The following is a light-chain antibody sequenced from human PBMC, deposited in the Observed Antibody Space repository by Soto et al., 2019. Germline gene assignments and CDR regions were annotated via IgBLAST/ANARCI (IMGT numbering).Light chain of an antibody. Sequence: QSALTQPASLSGSPGQSITISCTGTSSDVGGYNYVSWYQHHPGKAPELMIYGVSNRPSGVSNRFSGSKSGNTASLTISWLQAEDEADYYCSSYTGSSTLLFGGGTKLTVL. V-gene: IGLV2-14*03. CDR3: SSYTGSSTLL. CDR2: GVS. CDR1: SSDVGGYNY. J-gene: IGLJ2*01.